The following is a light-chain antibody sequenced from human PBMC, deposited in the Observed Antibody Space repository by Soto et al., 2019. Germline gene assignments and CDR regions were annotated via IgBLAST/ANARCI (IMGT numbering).Light chain of an antibody. Sequence: QLVLTQPPSVSGAPGQRVTISCTRSSSNIGAGYDVHWYQQLPGTAPKLLMYGNSNQPSGVPDRFSGSKSGTSASLAITGLQAEDEADYYCQSYDSSLSGWVFGGGTKLTVL. CDR3: QSYDSSLSGWV. V-gene: IGLV1-40*01. J-gene: IGLJ3*02. CDR1: SSNIGAGYD. CDR2: GNS.